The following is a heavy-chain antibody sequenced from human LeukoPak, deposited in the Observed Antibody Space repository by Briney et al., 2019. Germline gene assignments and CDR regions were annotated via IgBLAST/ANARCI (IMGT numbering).Heavy chain of an antibody. V-gene: IGHV1-18*01. D-gene: IGHD2-2*01. Sequence: ASVKVSCKASGYTFTSYGTSWVRQAPGQGLEWMGWISAYNGNTNYAQKLQGRVTMTTDTSTSTAYMELRSLRAEDTAVYYCARDLEVAALSYYYYYMDVWGKGTTVTVSS. CDR2: ISAYNGNT. CDR3: ARDLEVAALSYYYYYMDV. J-gene: IGHJ6*03. CDR1: GYTFTSYG.